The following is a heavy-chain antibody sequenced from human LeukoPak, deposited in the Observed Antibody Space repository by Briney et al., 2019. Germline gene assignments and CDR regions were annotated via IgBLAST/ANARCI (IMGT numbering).Heavy chain of an antibody. CDR2: ISYDGSNT. CDR1: GFTFTYYT. V-gene: IGHV3-30*04. CDR3: ARDPRAYCTSVSCNSFPFDY. J-gene: IGHJ4*02. D-gene: IGHD2-15*01. Sequence: PGGSLRLSCATSGFTFTYYTFHWVRQAPGKGLQWVALISYDGSNTYYEDSVKGRFTISRDNSKNTLFLQMNSLSAEDTAVYYCARDPRAYCTSVSCNSFPFDYWGQGTLVTVSS.